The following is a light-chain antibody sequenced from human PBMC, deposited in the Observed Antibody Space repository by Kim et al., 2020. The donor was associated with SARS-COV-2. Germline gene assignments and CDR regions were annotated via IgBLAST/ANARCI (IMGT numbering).Light chain of an antibody. CDR1: SSDVGVENA. J-gene: IGLJ2*01. Sequence: GQSITNYCTGTSSDVGVENADSWYPQHPGKAPKLRMYDVIKWPSGVSKRFSGSKSGNTASLTISGLQAEDEAEYFCSSYPVTGIVIFGGGTKVTV. CDR2: DVI. CDR3: SSYPVTGIVI. V-gene: IGLV2-14*03.